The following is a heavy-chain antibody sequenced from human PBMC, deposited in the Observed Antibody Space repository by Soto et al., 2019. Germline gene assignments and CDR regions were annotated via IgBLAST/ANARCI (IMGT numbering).Heavy chain of an antibody. CDR3: ARDEAADTAMATRYDY. Sequence: GASVEVSCKASGYTFTSYYMHWVRQAPGQGLEWMGIINPSGGSTSYAQKFQGRVTMTRDTSTSTVYMELSSLRSEDTAVYYCARDEAADTAMATRYDYWGQGTLVTVSS. D-gene: IGHD5-18*01. CDR1: GYTFTSYY. J-gene: IGHJ4*02. CDR2: INPSGGST. V-gene: IGHV1-46*01.